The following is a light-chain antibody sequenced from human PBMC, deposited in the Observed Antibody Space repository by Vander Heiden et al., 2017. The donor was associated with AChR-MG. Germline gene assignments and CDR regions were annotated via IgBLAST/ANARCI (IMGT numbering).Light chain of an antibody. V-gene: IGKV3-15*01. Sequence: ELVMTQSPATLSVSPGERVTLSCRASQSISSNLAWYQQKPGEAPRLLIYGASTRATGIPGRFTGSGSGTEFTLAISSLQSEDFAVYYCQQYNNWPPMYTCGQGTNLEIK. CDR1: QSISSN. CDR2: GAS. J-gene: IGKJ2*01. CDR3: QQYNNWPPMYT.